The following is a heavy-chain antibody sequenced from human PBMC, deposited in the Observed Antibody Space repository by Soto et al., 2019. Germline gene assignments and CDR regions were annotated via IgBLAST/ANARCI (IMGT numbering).Heavy chain of an antibody. CDR3: ASARHIGP. CDR2: IKEDGSER. Sequence: GGSLRLSCAASVFTFSNYWMSWLRQAPGKGLEWVANIKEDGSERNYVDSVKGRFTISRDNAENSLYLQMNSLRAEDTAVYYCASARHIGPWGQGTLVTVSS. J-gene: IGHJ5*02. CDR1: VFTFSNYW. V-gene: IGHV3-7*01. D-gene: IGHD2-21*01.